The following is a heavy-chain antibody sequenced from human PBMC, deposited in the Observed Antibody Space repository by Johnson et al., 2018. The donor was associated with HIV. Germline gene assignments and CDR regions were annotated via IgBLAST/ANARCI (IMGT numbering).Heavy chain of an antibody. D-gene: IGHD2-2*01. J-gene: IGHJ3*02. CDR2: INWNGDTT. V-gene: IGHV3-20*04. CDR3: ARGYCSSTSCYAFFLPFDI. Sequence: MLLVESGGSVIRPGGSLRLSCVGTGFTFENYGMSWVRQAPGKGLQWVSGINWNGDTTTYADSVKGRFTVSRDNAKRSLYLQLSNLRAEDTALYYCARGYCSSTSCYAFFLPFDIWGQGTMVT. CDR1: GFTFENYG.